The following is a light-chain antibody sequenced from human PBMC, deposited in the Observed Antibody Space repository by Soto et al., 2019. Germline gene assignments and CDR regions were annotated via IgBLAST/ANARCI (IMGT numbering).Light chain of an antibody. Sequence: VMTQSPATRSVSPGERASLSCRASQSVSSSLAWYQHKPGQAPRLLIYGASSRATDIPDRFSGSGSGTDFTLNINRLEPEDFAMYFCQQYVSSPWTFGQGTKVDIK. CDR3: QQYVSSPWT. CDR1: QSVSSS. CDR2: GAS. V-gene: IGKV3-20*01. J-gene: IGKJ1*01.